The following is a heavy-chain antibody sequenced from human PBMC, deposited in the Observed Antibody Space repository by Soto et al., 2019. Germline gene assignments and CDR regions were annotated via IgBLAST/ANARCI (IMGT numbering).Heavy chain of an antibody. J-gene: IGHJ4*02. D-gene: IGHD3-22*01. CDR3: ARDPYYYDTSGYYY. CDR1: GFTFSSYS. Sequence: EVQLVESGGGLVKPGGSLRLSCAASGFTFSSYSMNWVRQAPGKGLEWVSSISSSSSYIYYADSVKGRFTISRDNAKNSPYLQMNSLRAEDTAVYYCARDPYYYDTSGYYYWGQGTLVTVSS. V-gene: IGHV3-21*01. CDR2: ISSSSSYI.